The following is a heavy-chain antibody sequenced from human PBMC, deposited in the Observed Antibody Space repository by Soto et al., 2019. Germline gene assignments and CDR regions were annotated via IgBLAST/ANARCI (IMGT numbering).Heavy chain of an antibody. D-gene: IGHD3-16*01. Sequence: QSGGSVRLSCSASGFTVGGYTSSWIRQAPGKGLEWVSGISDGGGTTAYADSVKGRFTISRDNSKNTLYLQMNILRVEDTVVYYCTTTFIWPNFDYWGQGTLVTVSS. CDR1: GFTVGGYT. J-gene: IGHJ4*02. CDR2: ISDGGGTT. CDR3: TTTFIWPNFDY. V-gene: IGHV3-23*01.